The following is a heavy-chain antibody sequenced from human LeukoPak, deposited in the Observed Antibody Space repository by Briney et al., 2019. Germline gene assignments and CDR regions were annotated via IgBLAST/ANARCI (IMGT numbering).Heavy chain of an antibody. CDR3: AREQIRKDAFDI. V-gene: IGHV1-46*01. J-gene: IGHJ3*02. CDR1: GYTFTGYY. CDR2: INPSGGST. Sequence: ASVKVSCKASGYTFTGYYMHWVRQAPGQGLEWMGIINPSGGSTSYAQKFQGRVTMARDMSTSTVYMELSSLRSEDTAVYYCAREQIRKDAFDIWGQGTMVTVSS.